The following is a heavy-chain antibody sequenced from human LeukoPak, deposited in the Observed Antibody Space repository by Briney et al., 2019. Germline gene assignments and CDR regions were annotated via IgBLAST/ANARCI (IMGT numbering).Heavy chain of an antibody. CDR3: ARDHIVGATNFDY. V-gene: IGHV3-21*01. CDR2: ISSSSSYI. Sequence: GGSLRLSCAASGFTFSSYSMNWVRQAPGKGLEWVSSISSSSSYIYYADSVKGRFTISRDNAKNSLYLQMNSLRAEDTAVYYCARDHIVGATNFDYWGQGTLVTVSS. J-gene: IGHJ4*02. D-gene: IGHD1-26*01. CDR1: GFTFSSYS.